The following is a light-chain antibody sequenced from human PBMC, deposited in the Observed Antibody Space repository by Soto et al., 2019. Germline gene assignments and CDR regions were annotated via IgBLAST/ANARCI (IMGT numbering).Light chain of an antibody. V-gene: IGKV3-15*01. CDR3: QHYNNWPPWT. J-gene: IGKJ1*01. Sequence: IVMTQSPVTLSVSPWERATLSCRASQSISTNLAWYQQKPGQAPRLLIYGASTRATGIPARFSGGGSGTEFTLTISSLQSEDFAVYYCQHYNNWPPWTFGQGTKVETK. CDR2: GAS. CDR1: QSISTN.